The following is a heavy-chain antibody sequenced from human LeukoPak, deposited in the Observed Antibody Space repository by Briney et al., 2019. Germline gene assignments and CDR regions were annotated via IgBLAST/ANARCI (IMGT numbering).Heavy chain of an antibody. Sequence: GGSLRLSCAASGFTVSSNYMSWVRQAPGKGLEWVSVIYSGGSTYYADSVKDRFTISRDNSKNTLYLQMNSLRAEATALYYCASRGTNDFDCWGQGTLVTVSS. D-gene: IGHD3-16*01. CDR3: ASRGTNDFDC. J-gene: IGHJ4*02. CDR2: IYSGGST. CDR1: GFTVSSNY. V-gene: IGHV3-66*01.